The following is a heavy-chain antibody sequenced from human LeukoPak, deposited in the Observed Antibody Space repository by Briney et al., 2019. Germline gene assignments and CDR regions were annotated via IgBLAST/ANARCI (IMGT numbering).Heavy chain of an antibody. CDR1: GFSFRDHY. CDR2: INSDGSST. CDR3: ARHEGYCSSTSCWPSAFDI. J-gene: IGHJ3*02. V-gene: IGHV3-74*01. D-gene: IGHD2-2*01. Sequence: PGGSLRLSCEASGFSFRDHYMDWVRQAPGKGLVWVSRINSDGSSTSYAGSVKGRFTISRDNAKNTLYLQMNSLRAEDTAVYYCARHEGYCSSTSCWPSAFDIWGQGTMVTVSS.